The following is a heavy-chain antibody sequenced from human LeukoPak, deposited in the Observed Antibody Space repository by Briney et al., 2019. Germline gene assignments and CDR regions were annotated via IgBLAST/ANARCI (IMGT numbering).Heavy chain of an antibody. CDR1: GFTFSSYA. V-gene: IGHV3-23*01. CDR2: ISGSGGTT. Sequence: GGSLRLSCAGSGFTFSSYAMSWVRQAPGKGLEWVSSISGSGGTTYYADSVKGRFTISRDDSKNTLYVQMNSLRAEDTAVCYCASGIRYQPYYFDYWGQGTLVTVSS. J-gene: IGHJ4*02. CDR3: ASGIRYQPYYFDY. D-gene: IGHD2-2*01.